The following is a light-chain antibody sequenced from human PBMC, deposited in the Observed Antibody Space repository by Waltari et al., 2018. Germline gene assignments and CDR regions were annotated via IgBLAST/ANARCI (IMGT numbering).Light chain of an antibody. V-gene: IGLV1-47*01. CDR2: RND. Sequence: QSVLTQPPSASGTPGQRVTISCSGSSSTIGSNYVSWYHHPPGTAPKLLIYRNDQRPSGVPDRFSGSKSGTSASLAISELRSEDEADYYCVAWDDSLSATVFGGGTKLTVL. CDR1: SSTIGSNY. J-gene: IGLJ3*02. CDR3: VAWDDSLSATV.